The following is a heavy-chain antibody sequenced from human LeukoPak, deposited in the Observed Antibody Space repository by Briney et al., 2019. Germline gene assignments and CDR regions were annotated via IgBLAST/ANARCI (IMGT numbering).Heavy chain of an antibody. D-gene: IGHD3-22*01. J-gene: IGHJ4*02. CDR1: GGSISTSSYY. CDR3: ARDTSGYYSFDY. V-gene: IGHV4-39*01. CDR2: IYYGGST. Sequence: SETLSLTCTVSGGSISTSSYYWGWIRQPPGKGLESLGSIYYGGSTYYNPSLKSRVTISVDTSKNQFSLKLTSVTAADTAIYYCARDTSGYYSFDYWGQGTLLTVSS.